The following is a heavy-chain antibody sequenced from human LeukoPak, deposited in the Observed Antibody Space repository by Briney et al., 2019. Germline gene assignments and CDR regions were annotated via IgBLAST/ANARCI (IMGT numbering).Heavy chain of an antibody. CDR3: ATDQEYSGYDSLGY. D-gene: IGHD5-12*01. Sequence: ASVKVSCKVPGYTLTELSMHWVRQAPGKGLEWMGGFDPEDGETIYAQKFQGRVTMTEDTSTDTAYMELSSLRSEDTAVYYCATDQEYSGYDSLGYWGQGTLVTVSP. CDR2: FDPEDGET. CDR1: GYTLTELS. J-gene: IGHJ4*02. V-gene: IGHV1-24*01.